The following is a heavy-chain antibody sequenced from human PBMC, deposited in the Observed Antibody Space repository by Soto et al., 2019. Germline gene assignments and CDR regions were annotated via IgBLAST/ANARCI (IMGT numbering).Heavy chain of an antibody. Sequence: PGGSLRLSCTSSGFIVSDTYMNLVRQAPGKGLEWVSVISNRGDTHYADSVRGRFSLSRDIADNTLHLQMNNLRVEDTAVYYCAREPRYCRGGSCSITGDAFDIWGQGTMVTVS. CDR3: AREPRYCRGGSCSITGDAFDI. CDR1: GFIVSDTY. D-gene: IGHD2-15*01. J-gene: IGHJ3*02. V-gene: IGHV3-66*01. CDR2: ISNRGDT.